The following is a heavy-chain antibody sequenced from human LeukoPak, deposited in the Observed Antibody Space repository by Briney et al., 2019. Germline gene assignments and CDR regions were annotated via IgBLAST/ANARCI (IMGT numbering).Heavy chain of an antibody. CDR2: ISWNSGSI. CDR3: AKAYCGGDCYSDFDY. V-gene: IGHV3-9*01. D-gene: IGHD2-21*02. J-gene: IGHJ4*02. Sequence: GGSLRLSCAASGFTFDDYAMHWVRQAPGKGLEWVSGISWNSGSIGYADSVKGRFTISRDNAKNSLYLQMNSLRAEDTALYYCAKAYCGGDCYSDFDYWGQGTLVTVSS. CDR1: GFTFDDYA.